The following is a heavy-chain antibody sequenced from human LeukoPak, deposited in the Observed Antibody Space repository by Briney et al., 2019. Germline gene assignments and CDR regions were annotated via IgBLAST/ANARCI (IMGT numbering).Heavy chain of an antibody. D-gene: IGHD3-22*01. Sequence: GRSLRLSCAASGFTFSSYAMHWVRQAPGKGLEWVAVISYDGSNKYYADSVKGRFTISSDNSKNTLYLQMNSLRAEDTAVYYCARGSNYYDSSGYRYYFDYWGQGTLVTVSS. J-gene: IGHJ4*02. CDR1: GFTFSSYA. V-gene: IGHV3-30-3*01. CDR2: ISYDGSNK. CDR3: ARGSNYYDSSGYRYYFDY.